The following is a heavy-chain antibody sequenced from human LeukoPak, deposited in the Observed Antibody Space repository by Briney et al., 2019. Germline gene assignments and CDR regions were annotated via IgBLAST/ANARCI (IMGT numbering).Heavy chain of an antibody. CDR3: AKDNGDYGFDY. CDR2: LSGSGGST. D-gene: IGHD4-17*01. Sequence: PGGSLRLSCAASGLAFRRYAMSWVRQAPRKGLESVSALSGSGGSTYYADSVKGRFTISRDNSKNTLYLQMSSLRAEDTAVYYCAKDNGDYGFDYWGQGTLATVSS. V-gene: IGHV3-23*01. J-gene: IGHJ4*02. CDR1: GLAFRRYA.